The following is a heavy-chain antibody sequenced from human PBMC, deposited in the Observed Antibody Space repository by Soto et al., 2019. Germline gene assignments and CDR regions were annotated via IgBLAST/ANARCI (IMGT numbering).Heavy chain of an antibody. V-gene: IGHV3-7*01. D-gene: IGHD5-18*01. J-gene: IGHJ4*02. CDR1: GFTFHNYW. CDR2: IKPDGSEK. Sequence: GGSLRLSCAASGFTFHNYWMGWVRQTPDKGLEWVANIKPDGSEKYYVDSVKGRFTISRDNAKNSLYLQMNSLRAEDTAVYYCARDQPGYSYGYGLGYWGQGTLVTVSS. CDR3: ARDQPGYSYGYGLGY.